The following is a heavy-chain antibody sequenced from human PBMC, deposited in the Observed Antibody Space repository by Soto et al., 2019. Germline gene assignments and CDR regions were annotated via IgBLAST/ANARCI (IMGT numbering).Heavy chain of an antibody. CDR3: ARVGDFWSGYCPY. CDR2: ISSSGSTI. D-gene: IGHD3-3*01. CDR1: GFTFSDYY. V-gene: IGHV3-11*01. Sequence: GVSLRLSCAASGFTFSDYYRSWIRQAPGKGLERVSYISSSGSTIYYADSVKGRFTISRDNAKNSLYLQMNSLRAEDTAVYYCARVGDFWSGYCPYWGQGTLVTVSS. J-gene: IGHJ4*02.